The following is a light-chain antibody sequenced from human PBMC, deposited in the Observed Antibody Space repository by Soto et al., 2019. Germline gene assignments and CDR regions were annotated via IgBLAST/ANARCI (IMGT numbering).Light chain of an antibody. CDR3: AAWDDSLKAI. J-gene: IGLJ7*01. CDR1: SSIIGSNT. CDR2: SSY. V-gene: IGLV1-44*01. Sequence: QSVMTQPPSVSGTPGQRVTISCSGSSSIIGSNTVNWYQQFPGTAPSLLIYSSYHRPSRVPDRFSGSQSGTSASLASIGLQSDDEADYYCAAWDDSLKAIFGGGTQLTVL.